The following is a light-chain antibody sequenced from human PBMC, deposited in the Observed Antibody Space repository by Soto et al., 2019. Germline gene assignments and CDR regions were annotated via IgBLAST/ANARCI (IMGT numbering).Light chain of an antibody. V-gene: IGKV1-39*01. J-gene: IGKJ1*01. CDR1: QSISSY. Sequence: DIQMTQSPSSLSASVGDRVTITCRASQSISSYLNWYQHKPGKAPNLLIFAASSLQTGVPSRFSGSGSGTDFTLTIITLQPEDFATYYCQQSYSTPWTFGQGTKVEIK. CDR2: AAS. CDR3: QQSYSTPWT.